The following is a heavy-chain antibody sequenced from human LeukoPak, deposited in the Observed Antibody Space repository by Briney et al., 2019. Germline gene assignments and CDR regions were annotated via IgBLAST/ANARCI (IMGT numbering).Heavy chain of an antibody. J-gene: IGHJ4*02. Sequence: ASETLSLTCTVSSGSIGTYYWSWIRQPPGRGLECIGYIYYSGSTNYNPSLKSRVTISVDTSKNPFSLKLNSVTAADTAVYYCARDRSPIAMARWGVFDYWGQGILVTVSS. CDR1: SGSIGTYY. D-gene: IGHD5-18*01. CDR2: IYYSGST. CDR3: ARDRSPIAMARWGVFDY. V-gene: IGHV4-59*01.